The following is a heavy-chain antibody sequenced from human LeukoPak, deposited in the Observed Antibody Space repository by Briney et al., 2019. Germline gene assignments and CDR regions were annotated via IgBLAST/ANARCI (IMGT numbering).Heavy chain of an antibody. J-gene: IGHJ6*02. CDR3: ARDIGMDV. CDR2: ISSTSYTI. Sequence: PGGSLRLSCTASGFTFSSDSMSWVRQAPGKGLEWLSYISSTSYTIYYADSVKGRFTISRDNAKNSLYLHMSSLRAEDTAVYYCARDIGMDVWGQGTTVTVSS. V-gene: IGHV3-48*01. CDR1: GFTFSSDS.